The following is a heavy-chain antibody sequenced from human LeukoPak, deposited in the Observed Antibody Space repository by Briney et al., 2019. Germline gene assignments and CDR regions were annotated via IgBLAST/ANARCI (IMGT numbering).Heavy chain of an antibody. CDR3: AKDEIEYSSSSYYFDY. V-gene: IGHV3-23*01. CDR2: ISGGGGTT. CDR1: GFTFSSYA. Sequence: GGSLRLSWVASGFTFSSYAMSWVRQAPGKGLEWVSSISGGGGTTYYADSVKGRFTISRDTSKNTLYLQMNSLRAEDTAVYYCAKDEIEYSSSSYYFDYWGQGTLVTVSS. D-gene: IGHD6-6*01. J-gene: IGHJ4*02.